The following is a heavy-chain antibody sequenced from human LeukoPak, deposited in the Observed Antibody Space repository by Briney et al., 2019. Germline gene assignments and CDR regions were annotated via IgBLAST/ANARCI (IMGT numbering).Heavy chain of an antibody. D-gene: IGHD6-19*01. V-gene: IGHV3-30*03. J-gene: IGHJ4*02. CDR2: ISYDGSNK. CDR1: GFTFSSYG. Sequence: GGSLRLSCAASGFTFSSYGMHWVRQAPGRGLEWVAVISYDGSNKYYADSVKGRFTISRDNSKNTLYLQMNSLRAEDTAVYYCRWYSSGWYPADYWGQGTLVTVSS. CDR3: RWYSSGWYPADY.